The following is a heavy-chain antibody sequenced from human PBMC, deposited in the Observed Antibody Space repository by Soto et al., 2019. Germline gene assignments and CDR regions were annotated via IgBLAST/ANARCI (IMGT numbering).Heavy chain of an antibody. CDR1: GGSFSGYY. V-gene: IGHV4-34*01. CDR2: INHSGST. D-gene: IGHD1-26*01. J-gene: IGHJ4*02. CDR3: AIIHPKRWELLPFDY. Sequence: SETLSLTCAVYGGSFSGYYWSWIRQPPGKGLEWIGEINHSGSTNYNPSLKSRVTISVDTSKNQFSLKLSSVTAADTAVYYCAIIHPKRWELLPFDYWGQGTLVTVSS.